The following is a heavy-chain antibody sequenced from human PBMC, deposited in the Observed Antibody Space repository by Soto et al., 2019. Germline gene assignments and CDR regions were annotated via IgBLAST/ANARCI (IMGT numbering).Heavy chain of an antibody. J-gene: IGHJ4*02. V-gene: IGHV1-2*04. CDR3: ARSEVVAAAVDFDY. CDR2: INPNSGGT. CDR1: GYTFTGYY. Sequence: QVQLVQSGAEVKKPGASVKVSCKASGYTFTGYYMHWVRQAPGQGLEWMGWINPNSGGTNYAQKFQGWVTMTRDSSISTAYMELSRLRSDDTAVYYCARSEVVAAAVDFDYWGQGTLVTVSS. D-gene: IGHD6-13*01.